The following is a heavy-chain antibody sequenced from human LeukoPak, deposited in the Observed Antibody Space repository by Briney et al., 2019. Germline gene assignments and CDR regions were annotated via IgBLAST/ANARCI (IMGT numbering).Heavy chain of an antibody. D-gene: IGHD1-7*01. CDR1: GYSISSGYY. V-gene: IGHV4-38-2*02. CDR2: IYHSGST. Sequence: SETLSLTCTVSGYSISSGYYWGWIRQPPGKGLEWIGSIYHSGSTYYNPSLKSRVTISVDTSKNQSSLKLSSVTAADTAVYYCARIRGYNWNYGDYWGQGTLVTVSS. CDR3: ARIRGYNWNYGDY. J-gene: IGHJ4*02.